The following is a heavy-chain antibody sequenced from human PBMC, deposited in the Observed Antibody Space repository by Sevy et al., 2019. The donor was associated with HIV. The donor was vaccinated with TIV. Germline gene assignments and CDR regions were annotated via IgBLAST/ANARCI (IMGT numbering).Heavy chain of an antibody. D-gene: IGHD3-22*01. CDR1: GFTFSSYG. J-gene: IGHJ6*02. V-gene: IGHV3-30*18. CDR2: ISYEGSNK. CDR3: AKPYDSSGYYYYYYYHGMDL. Sequence: GGSLRLSCAASGFTFSSYGMHWVRQAPGKGLEWVAVISYEGSNKYYADSVKGRFTISRDNSKNTLYLQMNSLRAEDTAVYYCAKPYDSSGYYYYYYYHGMDLWGQGTTVTVSS.